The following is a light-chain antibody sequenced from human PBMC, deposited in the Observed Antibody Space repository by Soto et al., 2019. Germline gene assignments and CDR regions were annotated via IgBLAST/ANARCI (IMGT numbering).Light chain of an antibody. J-gene: IGKJ4*01. V-gene: IGKV3-15*01. CDR2: ESS. CDR1: QSVYSN. Sequence: EIVMTQSPATLSLSPGERATLSCRASQSVYSNLAWYQQKPGQTPRLLIYESSTRATGIPAMFSGGGSGTEFPLTISSLQSEDFADYFCQQYQSWPLTFGGGTKVEIK. CDR3: QQYQSWPLT.